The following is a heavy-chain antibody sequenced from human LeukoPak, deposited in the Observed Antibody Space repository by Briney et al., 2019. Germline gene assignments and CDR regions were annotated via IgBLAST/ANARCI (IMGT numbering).Heavy chain of an antibody. CDR3: ARDLGNWGWNDF. D-gene: IGHD7-27*01. CDR1: GFTFSSYV. J-gene: IGHJ4*02. V-gene: IGHV3-33*08. Sequence: GGSLRLSCAASGFTFSSYVVHWVRQAPGKGLEWVAVIWYDGFNKYYADSVKGRFTISRDNSKNTLYLQMNSLRAEDTAVYYCARDLGNWGWNDFWGQGTLVTVSS. CDR2: IWYDGFNK.